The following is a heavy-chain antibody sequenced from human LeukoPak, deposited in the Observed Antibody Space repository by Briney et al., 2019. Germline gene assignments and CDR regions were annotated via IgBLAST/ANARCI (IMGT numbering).Heavy chain of an antibody. D-gene: IGHD1-14*01. CDR3: ARHSNLHVFDI. CDR1: GYSFTSYR. Sequence: GESLKISCTASGYSFTSYRSGWLRQMPGKVLEWMGIIYPGDSDTRSSPSFQGQATISADTSISTAYLQWSSLKASDTAMYYCARHSNLHVFDIWGQGTMVTVSS. CDR2: IYPGDSDT. J-gene: IGHJ3*02. V-gene: IGHV5-51*01.